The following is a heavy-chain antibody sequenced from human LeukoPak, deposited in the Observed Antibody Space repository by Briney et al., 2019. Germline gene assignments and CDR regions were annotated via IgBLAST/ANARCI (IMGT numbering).Heavy chain of an antibody. CDR1: GGPISSYY. D-gene: IGHD3-3*01. CDR2: IYYSGTT. J-gene: IGHJ4*02. Sequence: KPSETLSLTCTVSGGPISSYYWSWIRQPPGKGLEWIGYIYYSGTTNYNPSLKSRVTISVDTSKNQFSLRLNSVTAADTAMYYCARYRNYDFWSGYDKWGQGTLVTVSS. V-gene: IGHV4-59*08. CDR3: ARYRNYDFWSGYDK.